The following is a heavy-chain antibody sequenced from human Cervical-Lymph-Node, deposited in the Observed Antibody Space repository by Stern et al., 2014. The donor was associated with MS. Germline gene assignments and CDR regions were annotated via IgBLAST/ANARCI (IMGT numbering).Heavy chain of an antibody. J-gene: IGHJ3*02. CDR1: GFPFSSYS. CDR3: ARDQGGKYYDSSGYYSDAFDI. D-gene: IGHD3-22*01. Sequence: EVQLVESGGGLVKPGGSLRLSCAASGFPFSSYSMNWVPQAPGKGLEWVSSISSSRSYIYYADSVKGRFTISRDNAKNSLYLQMNSLRAEDTAVYYCARDQGGKYYDSSGYYSDAFDIWGQGTMVTVSS. V-gene: IGHV3-21*01. CDR2: ISSSRSYI.